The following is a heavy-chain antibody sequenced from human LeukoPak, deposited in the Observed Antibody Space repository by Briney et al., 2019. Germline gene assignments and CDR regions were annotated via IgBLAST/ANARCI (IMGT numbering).Heavy chain of an antibody. D-gene: IGHD2-21*01. V-gene: IGHV3-23*01. CDR3: AKDGVGGALDY. Sequence: PGGSLRLSCAASGFTFSIQALSWVRQAPGKGLEWVSAISGSGGSTFYADSVKGRFTVSRDNSKNTLYLQMNSLRAEDTALYFCAKDGVGGALDYWGQGTLVTVSS. CDR1: GFTFSIQA. CDR2: ISGSGGST. J-gene: IGHJ4*02.